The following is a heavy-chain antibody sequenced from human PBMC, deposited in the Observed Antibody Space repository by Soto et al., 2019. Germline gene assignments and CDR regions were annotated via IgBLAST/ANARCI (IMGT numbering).Heavy chain of an antibody. CDR3: ARDLKYRSGSYGPFDY. CDR2: IWYDGSSK. CDR1: GFTFSSYG. V-gene: IGHV3-33*01. D-gene: IGHD3-10*01. Sequence: VQLVESGGGVVQPGRSLRLSCATSGFTFSSYGMHWVRQAPGKGLEWVAVIWYDGSSKYYTDSVKGRFTISRDDSKNTLYLEMNSLRAEDTAVYYCARDLKYRSGSYGPFDYWGQGTLVIVSS. J-gene: IGHJ4*02.